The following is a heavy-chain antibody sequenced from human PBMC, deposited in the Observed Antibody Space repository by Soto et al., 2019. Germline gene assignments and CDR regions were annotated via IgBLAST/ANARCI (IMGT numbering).Heavy chain of an antibody. D-gene: IGHD2-21*02. CDR3: ARDGAYCGGDCYALWYFDL. CDR2: IHRDGTST. J-gene: IGHJ2*01. V-gene: IGHV3-74*01. Sequence: ETLSLTCTVSGGSISSSSYYWGWIRQAPGKGLVWVSRIHRDGTSTSYADSEKGRCTISRDNAKNTLYLQMNSLRAEDTAVYYCARDGAYCGGDCYALWYFDLWRRGTLVTVSS. CDR1: GGSISSSSYY.